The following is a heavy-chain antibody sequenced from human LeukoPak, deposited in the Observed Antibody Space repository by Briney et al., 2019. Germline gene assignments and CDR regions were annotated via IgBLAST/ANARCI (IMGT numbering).Heavy chain of an antibody. CDR3: ARDGPIQLWLRWFVY. J-gene: IGHJ4*02. V-gene: IGHV3-30-3*01. CDR2: ISYDGSNK. CDR1: GFTFSSYA. D-gene: IGHD5-18*01. Sequence: GGSLRHSCAASGFTFSSYAMHWVRQAPGKGLEWVAVISYDGSNKYYADSVKGRFTISRDNSKNTLYLQMSSLRAEDTAVYYCARDGPIQLWLRWFVYWGQGTLVTVSS.